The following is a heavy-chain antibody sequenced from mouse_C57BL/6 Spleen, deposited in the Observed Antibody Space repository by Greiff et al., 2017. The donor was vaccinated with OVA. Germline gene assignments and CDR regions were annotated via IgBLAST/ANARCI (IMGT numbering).Heavy chain of an antibody. D-gene: IGHD1-1*01. V-gene: IGHV1-80*01. CDR2: IYPGDGDT. CDR1: GYAFSSYW. J-gene: IGHJ2*01. Sequence: QVQLKQSGAELVKPGASVKISCKASGYAFSSYWMNWVKQRPGQGLEWIGQIYPGDGDTNYNGKFKGKATLTADKSSSTAYMQLSSLTSEDSAVYFCAREDGSSSYLDYWGQGTTLTVSS. CDR3: AREDGSSSYLDY.